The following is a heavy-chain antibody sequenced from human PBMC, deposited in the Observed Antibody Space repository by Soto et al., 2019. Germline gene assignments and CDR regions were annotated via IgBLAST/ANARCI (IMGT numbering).Heavy chain of an antibody. D-gene: IGHD3-10*01. CDR1: GFTFSSYA. Sequence: GGSLRLSCAASGFTFSSYAMSWVRQAPGKGLEWVSAISGSGGSTYYADSVKGRFTISSDNSKNTLYLQMNSLRAEDTAVYYCAFPPRGSYYAVDYWGQGTLVTVSS. CDR2: ISGSGGST. CDR3: AFPPRGSYYAVDY. J-gene: IGHJ4*02. V-gene: IGHV3-23*01.